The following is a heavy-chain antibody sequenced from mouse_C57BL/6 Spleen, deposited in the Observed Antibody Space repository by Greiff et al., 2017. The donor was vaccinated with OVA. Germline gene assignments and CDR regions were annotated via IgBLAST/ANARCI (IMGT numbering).Heavy chain of an antibody. CDR2: INPSNGGT. CDR1: GYTFTSYW. CDR3: ARRRSPYAMDY. J-gene: IGHJ4*01. V-gene: IGHV1-53*01. Sequence: QVQLKESGTELVKPGASVKLSCKASGYTFTSYWMHWVKQRPGQGLEWIGNINPSNGGTNYNEKFKSKATLTVDKSSSTAYMQLSSLTSEDSAVYYCARRRSPYAMDYWGQGTSVTVSS.